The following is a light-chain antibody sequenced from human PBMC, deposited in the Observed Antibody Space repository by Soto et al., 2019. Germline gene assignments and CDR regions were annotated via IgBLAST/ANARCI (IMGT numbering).Light chain of an antibody. CDR3: QHYSSDST. V-gene: IGKV1-5*03. CDR2: KTG. J-gene: IGKJ2*01. CDR1: QNVNSW. Sequence: DIQMTQSPSILSASIGDRVTITCRASQNVNSWVAWYLQRPGRAPKLLMYKTGDLENGVSARFSGSGFVTEFTLTVIYLRPDDFGTYYCQHYSSDSTLGQGTKLE.